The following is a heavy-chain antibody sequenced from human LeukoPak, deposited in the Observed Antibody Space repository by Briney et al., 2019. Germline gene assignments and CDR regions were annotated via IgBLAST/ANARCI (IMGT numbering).Heavy chain of an antibody. Sequence: SVKVSCKASGYTFTGYYMHWVRQAPGQGLEWMGGIIPIFGTANYAQKFQGRVTITADESTSTAYMELSSLRSEDTAVYYCARARSPLPYYYYYGVDVWGQGTTVTVSS. D-gene: IGHD2-2*01. V-gene: IGHV1-69*13. CDR2: IIPIFGTA. CDR1: GYTFTGYY. CDR3: ARARSPLPYYYYYGVDV. J-gene: IGHJ6*02.